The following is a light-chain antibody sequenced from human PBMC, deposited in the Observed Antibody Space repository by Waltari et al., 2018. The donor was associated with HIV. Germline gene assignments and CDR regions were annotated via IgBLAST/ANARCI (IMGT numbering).Light chain of an antibody. CDR2: RKN. CDR1: TSNVRNNY. CDR3: AVWDDRLSGRL. V-gene: IGLV1-47*01. Sequence: QSVLAQPRSVSGTPGQPVNISCSGSTSNVRNNYVYWYQQVTGVAPKLLIYRKNQRPPGGPDRFSGSKSGTSASLAISGLRTEDEAEYYCAVWDDRLSGRLFGGGTKVTVL. J-gene: IGLJ2*01.